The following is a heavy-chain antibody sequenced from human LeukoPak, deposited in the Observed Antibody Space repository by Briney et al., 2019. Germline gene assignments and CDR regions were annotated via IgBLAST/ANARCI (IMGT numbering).Heavy chain of an antibody. D-gene: IGHD6-19*01. V-gene: IGHV1-2*02. CDR1: GYTFTFYY. Sequence: ASVTVSFTSSGYTFTFYYMHWVRQAPGQGLEWMGWINPNSGDTNYAQKFQGRVTMTRDTSISTAYMELSRLTSDDTAVFYCARGKGNSGCDYWGQGTLVSVSS. CDR2: INPNSGDT. J-gene: IGHJ4*02. CDR3: ARGKGNSGCDY.